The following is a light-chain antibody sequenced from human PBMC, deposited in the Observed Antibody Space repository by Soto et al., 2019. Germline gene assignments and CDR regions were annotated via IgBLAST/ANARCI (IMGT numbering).Light chain of an antibody. CDR2: EVS. V-gene: IGLV2-8*01. CDR3: SSFAGYNNYVV. J-gene: IGLJ2*01. CDR1: SSDVGGYNF. Sequence: QSVLTQPPSASGSPGQSVTISCTGTSSDVGGYNFVSWYQQHPGKAPKLMIYEVSKRPSGVPDRFSGSKSGNTASLTVSGLQAEDEADYHCSSFAGYNNYVVFGGGTKVTV.